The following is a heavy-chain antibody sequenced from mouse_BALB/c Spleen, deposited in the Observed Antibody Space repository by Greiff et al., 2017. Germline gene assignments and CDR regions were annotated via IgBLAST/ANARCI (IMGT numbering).Heavy chain of an antibody. CDR1: GYSFTGYY. V-gene: IGHV1S34*01. J-gene: IGHJ4*01. D-gene: IGHD1-2*01. CDR3: ARRERLGAMDY. CDR2: ISCYNGAT. Sequence: LVKPGASVKLSCKASGYSFTGYYMHWVKQSHGKSLEWIGYISCYNGATSYNQKFKGKATFTVDTSSSTAYMQFNSLTSEDSAVYYCARRERLGAMDYWGQGTSVTVSS.